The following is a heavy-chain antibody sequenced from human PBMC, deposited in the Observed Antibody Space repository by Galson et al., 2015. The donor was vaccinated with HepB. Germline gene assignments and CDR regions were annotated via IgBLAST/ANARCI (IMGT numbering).Heavy chain of an antibody. CDR2: IIPIFGTA. Sequence: SVKVSCKASGGTFSSYAISWVRQAPGQGLEWMGGIIPIFGTANYAQKFQGRVTITADESTSTAYMELSSLRSEDTAVYYCARAPFFMTTAKVGGDYYYYYMAVWGKGTTVTVSS. CDR3: ARAPFFMTTAKVGGDYYYYYMAV. D-gene: IGHD4-17*01. V-gene: IGHV1-69*13. CDR1: GGTFSSYA. J-gene: IGHJ6*03.